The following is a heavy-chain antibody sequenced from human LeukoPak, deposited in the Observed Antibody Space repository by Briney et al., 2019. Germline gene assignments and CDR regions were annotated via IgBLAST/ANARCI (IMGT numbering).Heavy chain of an antibody. CDR1: GFTFDDYP. V-gene: IGHV3-9*01. CDR3: AKAIGYSYGPTYFDY. CDR2: ISWKGNII. Sequence: GGSLRLSCAASGFTFDDYPMHWVRQAPGKGLEWVSGISWKGNIIGCADSVKGRFTISRDNAKNSLYLQMNSLRAEDTALYYCAKAIGYSYGPTYFDYWGRGTLVTVSS. D-gene: IGHD5-18*01. J-gene: IGHJ4*02.